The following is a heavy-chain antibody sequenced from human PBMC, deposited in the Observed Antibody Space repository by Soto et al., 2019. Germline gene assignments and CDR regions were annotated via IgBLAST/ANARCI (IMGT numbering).Heavy chain of an antibody. J-gene: IGHJ4*02. D-gene: IGHD3-22*01. Sequence: SETLSLTCTVSGGSMSSSNWWNWVRQPPGKGLEWIGEAHHSGRTNYNPSLKSRVTISVDKSKNHFSLTLSSVTAADTAVYYCARFGDSGYRPDYWGQGTLVTVSS. CDR2: AHHSGRT. CDR3: ARFGDSGYRPDY. CDR1: GGSMSSSNW. V-gene: IGHV4-4*02.